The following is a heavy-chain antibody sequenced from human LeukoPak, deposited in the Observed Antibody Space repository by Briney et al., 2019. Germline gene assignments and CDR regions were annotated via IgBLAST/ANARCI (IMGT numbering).Heavy chain of an antibody. CDR3: ARQSGYYNWFDP. Sequence: GSLRLSCAASGFTFSSYAMSWIRQPPGKGLEWIGEINHSGSTNYNPSLKSRVTISVDTSKNQFSLKLSSVTAADTAVYYCARQSGYYNWFDPWGQGTLVTVSS. V-gene: IGHV4-34*01. D-gene: IGHD3-3*01. CDR1: GFTFSSYA. J-gene: IGHJ5*02. CDR2: INHSGST.